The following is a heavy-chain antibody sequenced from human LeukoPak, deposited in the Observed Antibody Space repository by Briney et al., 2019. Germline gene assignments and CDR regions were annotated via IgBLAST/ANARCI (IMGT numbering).Heavy chain of an antibody. D-gene: IGHD3-3*01. CDR3: ARGGTIFGVALPRLNWFDP. CDR1: GGSFSGYY. J-gene: IGHJ5*02. CDR2: INHSGST. Sequence: SETLSLTCAVYGGSFSGYYWSWIRQPPGKGLEWIGEINHSGSTNYNPSLKSRVTISVDMSKSQFSLKLSSMTAADTAVYYCARGGTIFGVALPRLNWFDPWGQGTLVTVSS. V-gene: IGHV4-34*01.